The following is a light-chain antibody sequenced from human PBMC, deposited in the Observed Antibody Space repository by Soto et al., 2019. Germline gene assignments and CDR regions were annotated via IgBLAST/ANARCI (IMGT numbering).Light chain of an antibody. CDR1: QAITNN. CDR3: QQVKSYPRT. J-gene: IGKJ4*01. CDR2: EES. V-gene: IGKV1-9*01. Sequence: HLTQSPSSLSASVGDRVTITCRASQAITNNLAWYQQKPGNPPRLLIYEESTLHSGVPSRFSGRKVGTQFILTIDSLQPEDFATYYCQQVKSYPRTFGGGTKV.